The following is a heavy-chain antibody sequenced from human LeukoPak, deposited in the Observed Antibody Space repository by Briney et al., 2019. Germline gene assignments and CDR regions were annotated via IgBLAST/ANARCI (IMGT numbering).Heavy chain of an antibody. CDR1: GYSISSGYY. J-gene: IGHJ4*02. CDR2: IYHGGST. Sequence: SETLSLTCTVSGYSISSGYYWGWIRQSPGQGLEWIGSIYHGGSTYYNPSLRSRVIVSVDTSKNHFSLKMSSVTAADTAVYYCARDLASCAGDCYSDGFDYWGQGALVTVSS. D-gene: IGHD2-21*02. CDR3: ARDLASCAGDCYSDGFDY. V-gene: IGHV4-38-2*02.